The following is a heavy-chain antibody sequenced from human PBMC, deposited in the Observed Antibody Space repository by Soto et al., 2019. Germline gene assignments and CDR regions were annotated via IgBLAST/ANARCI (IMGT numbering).Heavy chain of an antibody. CDR3: ARGSNQYQLLWKTAYYYYYYGMDV. CDR1: GGTFSSYA. J-gene: IGHJ6*02. D-gene: IGHD2-2*01. Sequence: QVQLVQSGAEVKKPGSSVKVSCKASGGTFSSYAISWVRQAPGQGLEWMGGIIPIIGTANYAQKFQGRVTITADESTSTAYMELSSLRSEDTAVYYCARGSNQYQLLWKTAYYYYYYGMDVWGQGTTVTVSS. CDR2: IIPIIGTA. V-gene: IGHV1-69*01.